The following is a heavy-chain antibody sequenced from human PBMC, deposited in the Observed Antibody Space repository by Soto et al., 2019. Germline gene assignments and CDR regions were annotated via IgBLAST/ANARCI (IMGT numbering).Heavy chain of an antibody. CDR2: FDPEDGET. CDR3: ARALDDTAKADYYYYYMDV. D-gene: IGHD5-18*01. V-gene: IGHV1-24*01. CDR1: GYTLTELS. Sequence: GASVKVSCKVSGYTLTELSMHWVRQAPGKGLEWMGGFDPEDGETIYAQKFQGRVTMTEDTSTGTAYMELSSLRSEDTAVYYCARALDDTAKADYYYYYMDVWGKGTTVTVSS. J-gene: IGHJ6*03.